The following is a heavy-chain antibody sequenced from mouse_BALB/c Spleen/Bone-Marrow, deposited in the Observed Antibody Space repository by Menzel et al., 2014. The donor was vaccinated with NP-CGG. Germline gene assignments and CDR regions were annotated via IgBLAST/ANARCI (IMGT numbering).Heavy chain of an antibody. D-gene: IGHD1-1*01. CDR2: INPSNGGT. CDR1: GYTFTNYY. Sequence: VQLQQSGAELVKPGASVKLSCKASGYTFTNYYIYWVKQRPGQGLEWIGGINPSNGGTKFNEKFKNKATLTIDKSSNTAYIQLSSLTSEDSAVYYCSRHYYSTPYNATDYWGQGTSVTVSS. V-gene: IGHV1S81*02. CDR3: SRHYYSTPYNATDY. J-gene: IGHJ4*01.